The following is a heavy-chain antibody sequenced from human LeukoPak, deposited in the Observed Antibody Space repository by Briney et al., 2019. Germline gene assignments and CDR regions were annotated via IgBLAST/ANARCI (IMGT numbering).Heavy chain of an antibody. J-gene: IGHJ6*04. V-gene: IGHV4-38-2*02. D-gene: IGHD3-10*01. CDR3: ARDDMVRGVINFCYGVDV. CDR1: GYSISSGYY. Sequence: PSETLSLTCAVSGYSISSGYYWGWIRQPPGKGLEWTGSLYHSGSTYYNPSLKSRVTISVDTSKNQFSLKLRSVTAADTAVCYCARDDMVRGVINFCYGVDVWGKGTTVTVSS. CDR2: LYHSGST.